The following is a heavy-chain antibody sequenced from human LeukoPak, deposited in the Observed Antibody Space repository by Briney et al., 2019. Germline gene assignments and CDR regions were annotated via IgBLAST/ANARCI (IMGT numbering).Heavy chain of an antibody. CDR2: IIPIFGTA. CDR3: ARAARSSSWYSY. Sequence: ASVKVSCKASEGTFSSYAISWVRQAPGQGLEWMGGIIPIFGTANYAQKFQGRVTITADESTSTAYMELSSLRSEDTAVYYCARAARSSSWYSYWGQGTLVTVSS. J-gene: IGHJ4*02. V-gene: IGHV1-69*13. CDR1: EGTFSSYA. D-gene: IGHD6-13*01.